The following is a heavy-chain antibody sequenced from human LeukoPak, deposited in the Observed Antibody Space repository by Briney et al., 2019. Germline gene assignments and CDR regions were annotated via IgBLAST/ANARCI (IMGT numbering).Heavy chain of an antibody. CDR3: AGRRSSGWYAY. Sequence: PGGSLRLSCATSGFTVSSNYMSWVRQAPGKGLEWVSVIYDSGTTYYADSVKSRFLIFRDTSKNTVDLQMNSLRVEDTAVYYCAGRRSSGWYAYWGQGTLVTVSS. D-gene: IGHD6-19*01. CDR2: IYDSGTT. CDR1: GFTVSSNY. J-gene: IGHJ4*02. V-gene: IGHV3-53*01.